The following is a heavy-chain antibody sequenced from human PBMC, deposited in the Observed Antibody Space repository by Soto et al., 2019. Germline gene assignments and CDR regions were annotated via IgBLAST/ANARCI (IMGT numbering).Heavy chain of an antibody. CDR2: IYYSGST. V-gene: IGHV4-59*01. Sequence: SETLSLTCTVSGGSISSYYWSWIRQPPGKGLEWIGYIYYSGSTNYNPSLKSRVTISVDTSKNQFSLKLSSVTAADTAVYYCATGVDTAMVGTSTHYYYGMDVWGQGTTVTVSS. D-gene: IGHD5-18*01. CDR3: ATGVDTAMVGTSTHYYYGMDV. J-gene: IGHJ6*02. CDR1: GGSISSYY.